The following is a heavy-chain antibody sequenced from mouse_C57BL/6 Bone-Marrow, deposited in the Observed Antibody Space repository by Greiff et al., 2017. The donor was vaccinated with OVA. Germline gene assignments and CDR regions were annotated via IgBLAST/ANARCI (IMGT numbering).Heavy chain of an antibody. V-gene: IGHV3-1*01. J-gene: IGHJ3*01. Sequence: EVKLMESGPGMVKPSQSLSLTCTVTGYSITSGYDWHWIRHFPGNKLEWMGYISYSGSTNYNPSLKSRISITHDTSTNPSFLKLNSVTPEDAATYYCGRGGRLGTTARGLAYWGQGTLVTVSA. D-gene: IGHD1-2*01. CDR3: GRGGRLGTTARGLAY. CDR2: ISYSGST. CDR1: GYSITSGYD.